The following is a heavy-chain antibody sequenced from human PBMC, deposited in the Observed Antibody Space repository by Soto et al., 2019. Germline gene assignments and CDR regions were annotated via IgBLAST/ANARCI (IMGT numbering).Heavy chain of an antibody. V-gene: IGHV3-23*01. CDR2: ISESGSST. D-gene: IGHD3-16*01. CDR3: AKRDSFGAAYYMDV. CDR1: GFTFSNYA. J-gene: IGHJ6*03. Sequence: EVQLLESGGVLVQPGGSLRLSCAASGFTFSNYAMRWVRQAPGKGLEWVSSISESGSSTYYADSVKGRFTISRDNSKNTLYLQMNSLRAADTAVYYCAKRDSFGAAYYMDVWGKGTTVTVSS.